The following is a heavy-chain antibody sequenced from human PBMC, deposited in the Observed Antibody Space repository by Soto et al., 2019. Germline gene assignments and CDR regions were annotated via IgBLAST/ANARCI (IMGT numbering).Heavy chain of an antibody. V-gene: IGHV3-23*01. CDR2: ISGSGGST. Sequence: GGSLRLSCAASGFTFSSYAMSWVRQAPGKGLEWVSAISGSGGSTYYADSVKGRFTISRDNSKNTLYLQMNSLRAEDTAVYYCAKALECSGGSCYSGFLLSWGQGTLVTVSS. D-gene: IGHD2-15*01. J-gene: IGHJ4*02. CDR1: GFTFSSYA. CDR3: AKALECSGGSCYSGFLLS.